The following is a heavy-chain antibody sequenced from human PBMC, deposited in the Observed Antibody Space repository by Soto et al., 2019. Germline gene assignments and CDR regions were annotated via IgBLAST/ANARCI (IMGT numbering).Heavy chain of an antibody. CDR1: GFDLSSYS. D-gene: IGHD1-26*01. CDR2: IIDSGGST. V-gene: IGHV3-23*01. Sequence: GGSLRLSCAVSGFDLSSYSIAWVRQAPGKGLEWVSDIIDSGGSTYYADAVKGRFTISRDNSKSTLYLQMNSLRAEDTAVYYCGKGRSYYSYHGVDVWGQGTTVTVSS. J-gene: IGHJ6*02. CDR3: GKGRSYYSYHGVDV.